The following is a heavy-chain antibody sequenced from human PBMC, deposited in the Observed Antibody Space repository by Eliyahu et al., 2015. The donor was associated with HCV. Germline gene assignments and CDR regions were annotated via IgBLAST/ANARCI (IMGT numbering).Heavy chain of an antibody. D-gene: IGHD1-26*01. Sequence: QVQLVQSGAEVKKPGASVKASCKASGYTFTSYGISWVRQAPGQGLEWMGWISAYNGNTNYAQKLQGRVTMTTDTSTSPAYMELRSLRSDDTAVYYCARASALGGANYYYYMDVWGKGTTVTVSS. CDR1: GYTFTSYG. CDR3: ARASALGGANYYYYMDV. J-gene: IGHJ6*03. CDR2: ISAYNGNT. V-gene: IGHV1-18*01.